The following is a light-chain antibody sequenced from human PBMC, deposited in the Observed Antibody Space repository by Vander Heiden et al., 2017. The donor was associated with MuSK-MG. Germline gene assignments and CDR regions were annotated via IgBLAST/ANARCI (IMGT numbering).Light chain of an antibody. Sequence: QSALNQPASVSRSPGPSITISFTGTSSDVGGNNFVCWYQQHPAHTPKLMIYDVNYRPSGVANRFSGSKSGDTASLTISGLRPEDEADYYCGSGTSASTWVFGGGTKLTVL. CDR2: DVN. CDR3: GSGTSASTWV. V-gene: IGLV2-14*03. J-gene: IGLJ3*02. CDR1: SSDVGGNNF.